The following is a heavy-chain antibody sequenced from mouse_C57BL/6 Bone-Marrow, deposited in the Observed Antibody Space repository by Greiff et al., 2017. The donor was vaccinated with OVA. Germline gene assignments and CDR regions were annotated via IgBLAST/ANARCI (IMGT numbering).Heavy chain of an antibody. D-gene: IGHD2-3*01. CDR3: ARLGYYAYWYFDV. V-gene: IGHV1-59*01. CDR2: IDPSDSYT. J-gene: IGHJ1*03. Sequence: QVQLQQPGAELVRPGTSVTLSCKASGYTFTSYWMHWVKQRPGQGLEWIGVIDPSDSYTTYNPKFKGKATLTVDTSSSTAYMQLSSLTSEDSAVYDCARLGYYAYWYFDVWGTGTTVTVSS. CDR1: GYTFTSYW.